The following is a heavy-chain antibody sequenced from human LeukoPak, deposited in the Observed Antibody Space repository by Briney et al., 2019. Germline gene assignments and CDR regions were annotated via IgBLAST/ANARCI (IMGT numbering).Heavy chain of an antibody. CDR1: GFTFSSYE. V-gene: IGHV3-48*03. D-gene: IGHD5-18*01. Sequence: GGSLRLSCAASGFTFSSYEMNWVRQAPGKGLEWVSYITSGGNTRYYADSVKGRFTISRDNAKNSLYLQMNSLRAEDTAVYYCARAGGDTAIVFDAFDIWGQGTVVTVS. CDR2: ITSGGNTR. J-gene: IGHJ3*02. CDR3: ARAGGDTAIVFDAFDI.